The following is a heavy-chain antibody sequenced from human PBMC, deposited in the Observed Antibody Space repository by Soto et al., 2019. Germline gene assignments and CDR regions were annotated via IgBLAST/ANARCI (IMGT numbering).Heavy chain of an antibody. V-gene: IGHV3-33*01. CDR2: IWFDGSNK. D-gene: IGHD3-10*01. Sequence: QVQLVESGGGVVQPGRSLRLSCAASGFTFSSYGMHWVRQAPGKGLEWVAVIWFDGSNKFYADSVKGRFTISRDNSKSTLSLQMNSLRAEDTAVYYCARGNYGSGSSYYYGLDVWGQGTTVTVSS. CDR3: ARGNYGSGSSYYYGLDV. J-gene: IGHJ6*02. CDR1: GFTFSSYG.